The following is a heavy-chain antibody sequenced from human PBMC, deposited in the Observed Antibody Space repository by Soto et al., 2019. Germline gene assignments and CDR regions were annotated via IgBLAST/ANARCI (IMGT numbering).Heavy chain of an antibody. CDR3: ARHPINDDNYPAEVNF. CDR2: VFYNGKT. Sequence: QLRLLESGPGVVKPAETLSLTCTVSGGSISTTFYYWGWIRQSPGKGLEWIGTVFYNGKTFYSPPLHSRTSRSVDTSENQFSLRLTSVTAADTAVYYCARHPINDDNYPAEVNFWGQGTLVTVSS. J-gene: IGHJ1*01. V-gene: IGHV4-39*01. CDR1: GGSISTTFYY. D-gene: IGHD1-1*01.